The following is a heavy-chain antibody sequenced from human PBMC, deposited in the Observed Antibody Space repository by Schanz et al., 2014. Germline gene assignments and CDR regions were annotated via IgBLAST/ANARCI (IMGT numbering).Heavy chain of an antibody. J-gene: IGHJ6*02. V-gene: IGHV3-48*02. Sequence: EVQLVESGGGLVQPGGSLRLSCAASGFTFSTYSMNWVRQAPGKGLVWVSYISRSSSTIYYADSVKGRFTISRDNAKNSLYLQMNSLRDEDTAVYYCARQRSYFYAMDVWGQGTTVTVSS. CDR1: GFTFSTYS. CDR3: ARQRSYFYAMDV. CDR2: ISRSSSTI.